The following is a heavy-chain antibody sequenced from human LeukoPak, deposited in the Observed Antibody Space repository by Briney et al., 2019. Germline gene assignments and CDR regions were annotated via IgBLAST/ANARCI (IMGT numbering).Heavy chain of an antibody. Sequence: SETLSLTCTVSGGSISSGGYYWSWIRQHPGKGLEWIGYIYYSGSTYYNPSLKSRVTISVDTSKNQFSLKLSSVTAADTAVYYCARAWDAGAMHAFDIWGQGTMVTVSS. V-gene: IGHV4-31*03. CDR1: GGSISSGGYY. CDR2: IYYSGST. CDR3: ARAWDAGAMHAFDI. J-gene: IGHJ3*02. D-gene: IGHD3-16*01.